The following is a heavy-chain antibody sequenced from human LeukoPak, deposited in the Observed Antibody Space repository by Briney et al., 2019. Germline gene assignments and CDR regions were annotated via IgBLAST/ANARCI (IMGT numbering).Heavy chain of an antibody. V-gene: IGHV4-59*01. Sequence: GSLRLSCTASGFTFGDYAMSWIRQPPGMGLEWIGYIYYSGSTNYNPSLKSRVTISVDTSKNQFSLKLSSVTAADTAVYYCARVRYFDSTPFFDYWGQGTLVTVSS. CDR3: ARVRYFDSTPFFDY. J-gene: IGHJ4*02. CDR2: IYYSGST. D-gene: IGHD3-9*01. CDR1: GFTFGDYA.